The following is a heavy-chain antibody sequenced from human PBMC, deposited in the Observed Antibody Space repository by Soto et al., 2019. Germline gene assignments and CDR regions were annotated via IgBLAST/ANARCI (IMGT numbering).Heavy chain of an antibody. CDR3: AREGSDSSSWYFYYYYYGMDV. J-gene: IGHJ6*02. CDR2: IWYDGSNK. Sequence: QVQLVESGGGVVQPGRSLRLSCAASGFTFSSYGMHWVRQAPGKGLEWVAVIWYDGSNKYYADSVKGRFTISRDNSKNTLYLKMNSLRAEDTAVYYCAREGSDSSSWYFYYYYYGMDVWGQGTTVTVSS. CDR1: GFTFSSYG. D-gene: IGHD6-13*01. V-gene: IGHV3-33*01.